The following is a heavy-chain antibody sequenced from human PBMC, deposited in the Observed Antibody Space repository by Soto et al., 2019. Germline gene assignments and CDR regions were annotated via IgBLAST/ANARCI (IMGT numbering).Heavy chain of an antibody. CDR3: AHRLRYSYGNYYFDY. CDR2: IYWDDDK. CDR1: GFSLSTTGVA. J-gene: IGHJ4*02. V-gene: IGHV2-5*02. Sequence: SGPTLVNPTQTLTLTCTFSGFSLSTTGVAVGWIRQPPGKALEWLALIYWDDDKRYSPSLKSRLTITKDTSKNQVVLTMTNMDPVDTATYYCAHRLRYSYGNYYFDYCGEGTLVTVSS. D-gene: IGHD5-18*01.